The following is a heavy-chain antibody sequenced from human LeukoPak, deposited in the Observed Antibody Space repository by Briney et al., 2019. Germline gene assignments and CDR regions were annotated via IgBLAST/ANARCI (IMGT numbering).Heavy chain of an antibody. J-gene: IGHJ5*02. CDR3: ARDPLLIAVAGDYES. CDR1: GYTFTSYA. CDR2: INTNTGNP. Sequence: ASVKVSCKASGYTFTSYAMNWVRQAPGQGLEWMGWINTNTGNPTYAQGFTGRFVFSLDTSVSTAYLQISSLKAEDTAVYYCARDPLLIAVAGDYESWGQGTLVTVSS. V-gene: IGHV7-4-1*02. D-gene: IGHD6-19*01.